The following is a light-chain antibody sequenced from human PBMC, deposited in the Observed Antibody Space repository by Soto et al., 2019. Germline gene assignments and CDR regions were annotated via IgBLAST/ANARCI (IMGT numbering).Light chain of an antibody. CDR3: QQHFSTPYT. Sequence: DIVMTQSPDSLALSLGEGATINCKSSQNVLYRSNSKNYLAWYQQKPGQPPKLLIYWASTRESGVPDRFSGSGSGTDFTLTISSLQAEDVAIYYCQQHFSTPYTFGQGTKLEI. CDR2: WAS. J-gene: IGKJ2*01. CDR1: QNVLYRSNSKNY. V-gene: IGKV4-1*01.